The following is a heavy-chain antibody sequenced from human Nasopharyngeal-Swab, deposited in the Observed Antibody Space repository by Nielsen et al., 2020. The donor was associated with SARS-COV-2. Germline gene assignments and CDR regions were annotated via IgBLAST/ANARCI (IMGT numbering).Heavy chain of an antibody. D-gene: IGHD3-22*01. CDR3: ASHYYDSSGYYRPRDY. V-gene: IGHV3-23*01. CDR2: ISSSVSST. Sequence: GGSLRLSCAASGFTFSSYAMSWVRQAPGKGLEWVSTISSSVSSTYYADSVKGRFTISRDNSKNTLYLQMNSLRVEDTAVYYCASHYYDSSGYYRPRDYWGQGTLVTVSS. J-gene: IGHJ4*02. CDR1: GFTFSSYA.